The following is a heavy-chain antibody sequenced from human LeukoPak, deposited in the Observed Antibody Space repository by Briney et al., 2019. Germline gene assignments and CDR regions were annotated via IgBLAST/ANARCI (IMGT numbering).Heavy chain of an antibody. CDR3: ARAWSYSPYDSSGYDGFAI. J-gene: IGHJ3*02. CDR2: ISSSGSTI. D-gene: IGHD3-22*01. CDR1: GFTFSDYY. Sequence: GGSLRLSCAASGFTFSDYYMNWIRQAPGKGLEWVSYISSSGSTIYYADSVKGRFTISRDNAKNSLYLQMNSLRAEDTAVYYCARAWSYSPYDSSGYDGFAIWGQGTMVTGSS. V-gene: IGHV3-11*01.